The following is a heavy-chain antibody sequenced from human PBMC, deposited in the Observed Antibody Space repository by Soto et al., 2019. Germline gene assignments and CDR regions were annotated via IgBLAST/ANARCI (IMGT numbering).Heavy chain of an antibody. D-gene: IGHD1-26*01. CDR1: GFTFSSYW. V-gene: IGHV3-7*01. J-gene: IGHJ4*02. Sequence: GGSLRLSCAASGFTFSSYWRTWVRQAPGKGLEWVANIKQDGSEKYYVDSVRGRFTMSRDNAKNSLYLQMNSLRAEDTAVYYCARVVGATQMDFDYWGQGTLVTVSS. CDR3: ARVVGATQMDFDY. CDR2: IKQDGSEK.